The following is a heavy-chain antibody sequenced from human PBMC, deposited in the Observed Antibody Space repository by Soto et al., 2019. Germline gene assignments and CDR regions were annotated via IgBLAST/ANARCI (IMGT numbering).Heavy chain of an antibody. CDR1: GFTFSSYA. V-gene: IGHV3-64D*08. D-gene: IGHD3-10*01. CDR2: ISSNGGST. J-gene: IGHJ6*02. CDR3: VNLGFMVRGVISDYYYGMDV. Sequence: GGSLRLSCSASGFTFSSYAMHWVRQAPGKGLEYVSAISSNGGSTYYADSVKGRFTISRDNSKNTLYLQMSSLRAEDTAVYYCVNLGFMVRGVISDYYYGMDVWGQGTTVTVSS.